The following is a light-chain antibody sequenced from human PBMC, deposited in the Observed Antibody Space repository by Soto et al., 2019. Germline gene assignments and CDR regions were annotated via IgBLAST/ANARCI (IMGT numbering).Light chain of an antibody. CDR1: QSVSNSY. V-gene: IGKV3-20*01. CDR2: GAS. CDR3: QHYGTSPTWT. Sequence: DIVLTQSPGTLSLSPGERATLSCRASQSVSNSYLAWYQQKPGQAPRLLIYGASSRATGIPDRFSGDGSGTDFTPTISSLEPEDFVVYYCQHYGTSPTWTFGQGTKVEVK. J-gene: IGKJ1*01.